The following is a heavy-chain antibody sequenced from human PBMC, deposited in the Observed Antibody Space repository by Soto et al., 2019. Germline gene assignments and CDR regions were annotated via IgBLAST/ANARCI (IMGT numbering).Heavy chain of an antibody. J-gene: IGHJ4*02. CDR3: AKELFAAAYAATSAFDL. CDR2: VDGSGYDT. CDR1: GGSISSSSYY. D-gene: IGHD2-8*01. V-gene: IGHV3-23*01. Sequence: ETLSLTCTVSGGSISSSSYYWGWIRQPPGKGLEWVAFVDGSGYDTSYADSVKGRFTISRDNSEDSLYLHMNNLRAEDTGRYFCAKELFAAAYAATSAFDLWGQGTLVTVSS.